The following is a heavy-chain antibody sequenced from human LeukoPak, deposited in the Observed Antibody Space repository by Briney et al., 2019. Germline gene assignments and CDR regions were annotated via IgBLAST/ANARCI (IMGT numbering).Heavy chain of an antibody. Sequence: ASVKVSCKASGYTFTSYAMHWVRQAPGQRLEWMGWINAGNGNTKYSQKFQGRVTITRDTSASTAYMELSSLRSEDTAVYYCAREATMVRGVQGYWGQGTLVTVSS. CDR2: INAGNGNT. CDR1: GYTFTSYA. D-gene: IGHD3-10*01. V-gene: IGHV1-3*01. J-gene: IGHJ4*02. CDR3: AREATMVRGVQGY.